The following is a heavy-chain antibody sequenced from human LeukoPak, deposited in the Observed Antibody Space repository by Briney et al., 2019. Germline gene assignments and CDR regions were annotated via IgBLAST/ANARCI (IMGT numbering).Heavy chain of an antibody. Sequence: EPSETLSLTCTVSGGSISSGDYYWSWIRQPPGKGLEWIGYIYYSGSTNYNPSLKSRVTISVDTSKNQFSLKLSSVTAADTAVYYCAVSYDSSGYHENWFDPWGQGTLVTVSS. CDR2: IYYSGST. D-gene: IGHD3-22*01. J-gene: IGHJ5*02. CDR1: GGSISSGDYY. V-gene: IGHV4-61*08. CDR3: AVSYDSSGYHENWFDP.